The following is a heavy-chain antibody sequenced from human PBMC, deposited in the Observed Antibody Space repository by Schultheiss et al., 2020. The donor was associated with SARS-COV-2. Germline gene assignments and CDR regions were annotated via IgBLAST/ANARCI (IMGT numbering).Heavy chain of an antibody. CDR2: INHSGST. CDR1: GGSISSYY. V-gene: IGHV4-34*01. CDR3: AAPGLDIEDTIFGVGGV. Sequence: SETLSLTCTVSGGSISSYYWSWIRQPPGKGLEWIGEINHSGSTNYNPSLKSRVTISVDTSKNQFSLKLSSVTAADTAVYYCAAPGLDIEDTIFGVGGVWGQGTTVTVSS. J-gene: IGHJ6*02. D-gene: IGHD3-3*01.